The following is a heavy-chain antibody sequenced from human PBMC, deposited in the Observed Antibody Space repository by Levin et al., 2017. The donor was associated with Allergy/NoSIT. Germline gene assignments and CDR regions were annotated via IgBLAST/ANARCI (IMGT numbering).Heavy chain of an antibody. V-gene: IGHV3-21*01. CDR3: ARGADKMYYFDY. Sequence: GESLKISCAASGFTFSSYSMNWVRQAPGKGLEWVSSISSSSSYIYYADSVKGRFTISRDNAKNSLYLQMNSLRAEDTAVYYCARGADKMYYFDYWGQGTLVTVSS. J-gene: IGHJ4*02. CDR2: ISSSSSYI. D-gene: IGHD6-19*01. CDR1: GFTFSSYS.